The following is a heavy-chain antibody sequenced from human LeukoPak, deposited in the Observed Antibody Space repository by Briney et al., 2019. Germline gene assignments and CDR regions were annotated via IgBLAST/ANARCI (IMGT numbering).Heavy chain of an antibody. CDR1: GFTFSNSD. V-gene: IGHV3-23*01. D-gene: IGHD1-14*01. CDR2: IGGSGSST. CDR3: AKSRLTPHP. Sequence: GGALRLSCAASGFTFSNSDMSWVGQAPGKGREWVSAIGGSGSSTFYADSVKGRFTVSRDNTKNTLYLQMSSLRAEDTAVYYVAKSRLTPHPWGQGTLVTVSS. J-gene: IGHJ5*02.